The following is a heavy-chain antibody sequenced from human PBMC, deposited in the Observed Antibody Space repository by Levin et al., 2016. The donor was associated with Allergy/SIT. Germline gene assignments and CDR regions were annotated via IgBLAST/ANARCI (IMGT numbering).Heavy chain of an antibody. CDR2: ISWDGGST. Sequence: GESLKISCAASGFTFDDYTMHWVRQAPGKGLEWVSLISWDGGSTYYADSVKGRFTISRDNSKNSLYLQMNSLRTEDTALYYCARRGSSSSSYYYYMDVWGKGTTVTVSS. CDR3: ARRGSSSSSYYYYMDV. J-gene: IGHJ6*03. CDR1: GFTFDDYT. D-gene: IGHD6-6*01. V-gene: IGHV3-43*01.